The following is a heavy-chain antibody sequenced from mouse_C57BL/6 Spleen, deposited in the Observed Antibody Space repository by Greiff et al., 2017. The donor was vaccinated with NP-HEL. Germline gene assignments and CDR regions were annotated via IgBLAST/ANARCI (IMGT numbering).Heavy chain of an antibody. J-gene: IGHJ1*03. CDR1: GYTFTSYW. Sequence: VQLQQPGAELVKPGASVKLSCKASGYTFTSYWMHWVKQSPGQGLEWIGMIHPNSGSTNYNEKFKSKATLTVDKSSSTAYMQLSSLTSEDSAVYYCARSGHYYGSSPNWYFDVWGTGTTVTVSS. V-gene: IGHV1-64*01. D-gene: IGHD1-1*01. CDR2: IHPNSGST. CDR3: ARSGHYYGSSPNWYFDV.